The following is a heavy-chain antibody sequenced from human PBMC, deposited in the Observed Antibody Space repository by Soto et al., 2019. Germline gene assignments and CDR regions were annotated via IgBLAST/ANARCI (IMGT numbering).Heavy chain of an antibody. J-gene: IGHJ5*02. CDR3: ARNRWFDP. Sequence: QVQLQESGPGLVKPSETLSLTCTVSGDPMNTYYWSWIRQPPGKGLEWIGYIYYNGSTNYNPSLTSRVTISVDTSKNQFSLRLSSVTAADTAVYYCARNRWFDPWGQGTLVTVSS. CDR2: IYYNGST. V-gene: IGHV4-59*01. CDR1: GDPMNTYY.